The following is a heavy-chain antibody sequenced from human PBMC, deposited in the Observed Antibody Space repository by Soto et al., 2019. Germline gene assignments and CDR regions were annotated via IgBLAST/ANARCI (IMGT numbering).Heavy chain of an antibody. J-gene: IGHJ4*02. Sequence: QVQLVASGGGVVQPGRSLRLSCAASGFIFSSYAMHWVRQAPGTGLEWVAVISYAGSNKYYADSVKGRFTISRDNSKNALYLQMNSLRAEDTAVYYCAKELQRSFDYWGQGTLVTVSS. D-gene: IGHD2-21*02. CDR1: GFIFSSYA. CDR2: ISYAGSNK. CDR3: AKELQRSFDY. V-gene: IGHV3-30-3*02.